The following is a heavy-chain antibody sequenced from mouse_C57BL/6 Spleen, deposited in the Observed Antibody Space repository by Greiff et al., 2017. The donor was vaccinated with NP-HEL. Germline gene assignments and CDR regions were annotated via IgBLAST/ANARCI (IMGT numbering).Heavy chain of an antibody. CDR3: ARAHYGSSYFDY. V-gene: IGHV5-16*01. D-gene: IGHD1-1*01. CDR1: GFTFSDYY. Sequence: EVKLVESEGGLVQPGSSMKLSCTASGFTFSDYYMAWVRQVPEKGLEWVANINYDGSSTYYLDSLKSRFIISRDNAKNILYLQMSSLKSENTATYYCARAHYGSSYFDYWGQGTTLTVSS. J-gene: IGHJ2*01. CDR2: INYDGSST.